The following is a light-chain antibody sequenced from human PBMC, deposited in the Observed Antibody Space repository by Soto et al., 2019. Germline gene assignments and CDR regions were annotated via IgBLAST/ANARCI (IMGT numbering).Light chain of an antibody. Sequence: DIQITQSPSSLSASVGDRVTITCRASQSISSYLNWYQQKPGKAPKLLIYAASSLQSGVPSRFSGSGSGTDFTLTISSLQPDDIATYYCQLSYSNAWTLGQGTNVEIK. V-gene: IGKV1-39*01. CDR1: QSISSY. CDR2: AAS. CDR3: QLSYSNAWT. J-gene: IGKJ1*01.